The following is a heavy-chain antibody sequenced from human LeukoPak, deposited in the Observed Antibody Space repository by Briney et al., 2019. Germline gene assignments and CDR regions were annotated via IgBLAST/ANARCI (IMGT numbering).Heavy chain of an antibody. J-gene: IGHJ4*02. CDR2: IKQDGSEK. Sequence: GGSLRLSCAVSGFTFSSYEMNWVRQAPGKGLEWVANIKQDGSEKYYVDSVTGRFTISRDNAKNSMYLQMNSLRAEDTAVYYCARESFAARWDWGQGTLVTVSS. V-gene: IGHV3-7*01. CDR1: GFTFSSYE. CDR3: ARESFAARWD. D-gene: IGHD6-6*01.